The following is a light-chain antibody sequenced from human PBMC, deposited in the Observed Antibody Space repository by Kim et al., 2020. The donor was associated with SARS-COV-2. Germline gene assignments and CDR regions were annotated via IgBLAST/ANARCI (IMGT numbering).Light chain of an antibody. Sequence: PGERAPLTCRASQTVSNSLDWYQQKPGQAPRLLIYDASNRATGIPARFSGSGSGTDFTLTISSLEPEDFAVYYCQQHSNWPALTFGGGTKVDIK. J-gene: IGKJ4*01. CDR2: DAS. CDR1: QTVSNS. CDR3: QQHSNWPALT. V-gene: IGKV3-11*01.